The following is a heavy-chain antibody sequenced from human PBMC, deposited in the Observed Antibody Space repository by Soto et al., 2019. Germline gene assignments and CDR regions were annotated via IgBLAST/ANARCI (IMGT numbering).Heavy chain of an antibody. CDR2: IKQDGSEK. D-gene: IGHD3-3*01. CDR1: EFTFRGGW. CDR3: ARRSGSIFGVVIYYYYMDV. V-gene: IGHV3-7*01. J-gene: IGHJ6*03. Sequence: PGGSVRLSCAASEFTFRGGWRSWVRKAPGKGLEWVANIKQDGSEKYYVDSVKGRFTISRDNARNSLYLQMNSLRAEDTAVYYCARRSGSIFGVVIYYYYMDVWGKGTTVTVSS.